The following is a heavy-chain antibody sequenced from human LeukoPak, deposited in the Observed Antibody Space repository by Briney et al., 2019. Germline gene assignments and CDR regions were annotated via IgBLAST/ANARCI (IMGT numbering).Heavy chain of an antibody. Sequence: SQTLSLTCTVSGGSISSGGYYWSWIRQHPGKGLEWIGYIYYSGSTYYNPSLKSRVTISVDTSKNQFSLKLSSVTAADTAVYYCARGITIFGVVTDPHYGMDVWGQGTTVTVSS. CDR1: GGSISSGGYY. CDR3: ARGITIFGVVTDPHYGMDV. CDR2: IYYSGST. D-gene: IGHD3-3*01. J-gene: IGHJ6*02. V-gene: IGHV4-31*03.